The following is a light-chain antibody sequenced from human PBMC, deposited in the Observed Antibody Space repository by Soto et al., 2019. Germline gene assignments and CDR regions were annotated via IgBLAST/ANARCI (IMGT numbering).Light chain of an antibody. CDR2: IND. V-gene: IGLV1-44*01. J-gene: IGLJ7*01. CDR3: ATWDDDLNAAV. Sequence: QSVLTQPPSLSGTPGQRVTISCSGSSSNIAGNTVHWYQQLPGTAPKLLIYINDQRPSGVPGRFSASTSGTSASLAISGLQSDDEADYYCATWDDDLNAAVFGGGTQLTVL. CDR1: SSNIAGNT.